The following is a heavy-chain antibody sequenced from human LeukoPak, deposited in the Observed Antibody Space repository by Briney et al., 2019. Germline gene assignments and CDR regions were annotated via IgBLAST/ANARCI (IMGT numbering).Heavy chain of an antibody. CDR2: IKQDGSEK. D-gene: IGHD3-22*01. J-gene: IGHJ4*02. V-gene: IGHV3-7*01. Sequence: GGSLRLSCAASGFTFSSYWMSWVRQAPGKGLEWVANIKQDGSEKYYVDSVKGRFTISRDNAKNSLYLQMNSLRAEDAAVYYCARDKAGCYYDSSGYYYWGQGTLVTVSS. CDR1: GFTFSSYW. CDR3: ARDKAGCYYDSSGYYY.